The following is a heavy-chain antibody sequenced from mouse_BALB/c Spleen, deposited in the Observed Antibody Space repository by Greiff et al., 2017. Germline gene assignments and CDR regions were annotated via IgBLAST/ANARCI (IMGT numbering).Heavy chain of an antibody. CDR1: GFSLSTSGMG. CDR2: IYWDDDK. V-gene: IGHV8-12*01. CDR3: ARASYEAWFAY. J-gene: IGHJ3*01. Sequence: QVTLKVSGPGILQPSQTLSLTCSFSGFSLSTSGMGVSWIRQPSGKGLEWLAHIYWDDDKRYNPSLKSRLTISKDTSRNQVFLKITSVDTADTATYYCARASYEAWFAYWGQGTLVTVSA. D-gene: IGHD2-10*01.